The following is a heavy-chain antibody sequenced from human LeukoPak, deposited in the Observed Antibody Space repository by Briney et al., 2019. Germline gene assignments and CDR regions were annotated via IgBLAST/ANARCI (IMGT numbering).Heavy chain of an antibody. J-gene: IGHJ4*02. CDR2: ISGSGGST. D-gene: IGHD2-8*02. V-gene: IGHV3-23*01. CDR1: GFTFSSYA. Sequence: QTGGSLRLPCAASGFTFSSYAMSWVRQAPGKGLEWVSAISGSGGSTYYAGSVKGRFTISRDNSKNTLYLQMNSLRAEDTAVYYCAKGPPVVVYDYYFDYWGQGTLVTVSS. CDR3: AKGPPVVVYDYYFDY.